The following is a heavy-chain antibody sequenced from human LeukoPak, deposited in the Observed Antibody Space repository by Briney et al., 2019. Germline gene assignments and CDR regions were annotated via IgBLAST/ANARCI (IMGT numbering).Heavy chain of an antibody. Sequence: SETLSLTCAVYGGSLINYYWSWIRQSPGKGLEWIGDIDHSGGTSYNPALRSRVTMSIDPSRNQFYLKINSVTASDTAAYYCAMVLWQSARPGPWDQGSLVTVSS. CDR2: IDHSGGT. D-gene: IGHD3-10*01. CDR1: GGSLINYY. J-gene: IGHJ5*02. V-gene: IGHV4-34*01. CDR3: AMVLWQSARPGP.